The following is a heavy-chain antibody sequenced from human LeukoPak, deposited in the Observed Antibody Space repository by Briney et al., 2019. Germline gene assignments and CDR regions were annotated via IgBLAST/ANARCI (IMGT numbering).Heavy chain of an antibody. CDR3: ARSLEVDP. CDR1: GFTFSNYA. CDR2: ISSTSTSI. J-gene: IGHJ5*02. Sequence: GGTLRLSCAASGFTFSNYAMHWVRQAPGKGLEWVSSISSTSTSINYADSVRGRFTISRDNAKNSLYLQMSSLRAEDTAVYYCARSLEVDPWGQGTLVTVSS. V-gene: IGHV3-21*01.